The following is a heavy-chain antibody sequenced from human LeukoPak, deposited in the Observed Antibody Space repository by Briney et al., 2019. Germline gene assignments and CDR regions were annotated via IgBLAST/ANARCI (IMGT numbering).Heavy chain of an antibody. J-gene: IGHJ6*04. D-gene: IGHD5-18*01. V-gene: IGHV3-7*03. CDR1: GFTFSSYW. CDR2: IKQDGSEK. CDR3: AREDTAMGYYYYYGMDV. Sequence: GGSLRLSCAASGFTFSSYWMSWVRQAPGKGLEWVANIKQDGSEKYYVGSVKGRFTISRDNAKNSLYLQMNSLRAEDTAVYYCAREDTAMGYYYYYGMDVWGKGTTVTVSS.